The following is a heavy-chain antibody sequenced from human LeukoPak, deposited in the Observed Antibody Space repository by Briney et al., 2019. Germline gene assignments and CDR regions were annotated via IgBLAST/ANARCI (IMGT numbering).Heavy chain of an antibody. CDR3: VSEKECSPSCTGGFHYGMDV. D-gene: IGHD2-2*01. CDR2: INPNSGAT. CDR1: GYTFTGYY. Sequence: EASVKVSCKGSGYTFTGYYMHWVRQAPGQRLEWMGWINPNSGATNFAQKLQGRVTMTRDTSISTAHMDLSRLRFDDTAVYYCVSEKECSPSCTGGFHYGMDVWGQGTTVTVSS. V-gene: IGHV1-2*02. J-gene: IGHJ6*02.